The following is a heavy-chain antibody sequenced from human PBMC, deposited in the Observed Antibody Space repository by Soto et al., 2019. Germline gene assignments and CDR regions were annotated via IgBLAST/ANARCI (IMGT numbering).Heavy chain of an antibody. CDR3: ARVALGYCSSGSCYYFES. Sequence: GSLRLSCAASRFTFSDYAIIWVLQTPLNWLEWASALSASGGTTYYADSVKGRFTISRDNSKNTLYLQMSSLRAEDTAVYHCARVALGYCSSGSCYYFESWGQGTLVTVSS. V-gene: IGHV3-23*01. J-gene: IGHJ4*02. CDR1: RFTFSDYA. D-gene: IGHD2-15*01. CDR2: LSASGGTT.